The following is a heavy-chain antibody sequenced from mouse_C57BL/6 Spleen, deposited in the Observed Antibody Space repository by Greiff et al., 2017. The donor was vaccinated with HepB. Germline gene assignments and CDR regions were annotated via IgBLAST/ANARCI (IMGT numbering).Heavy chain of an antibody. V-gene: IGHV1-18*01. Sequence: EVKLMESGPELVKPGASVKIPCKASGYTFTDYNMDWVKQSHGKSLEWIGDINPNHGGTIYNQKFKGKATLTVDKSSSTAYMELRSLTSEDTAVYYWARIRYYYGSSVDAMDYWGQGTSVTVSS. CDR1: GYTFTDYN. CDR2: INPNHGGT. CDR3: ARIRYYYGSSVDAMDY. J-gene: IGHJ4*01. D-gene: IGHD1-1*01.